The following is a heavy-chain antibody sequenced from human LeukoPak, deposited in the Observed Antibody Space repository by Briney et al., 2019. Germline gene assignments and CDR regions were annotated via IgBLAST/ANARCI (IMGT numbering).Heavy chain of an antibody. V-gene: IGHV3-7*01. CDR2: IKQDGSEK. CDR3: ARVYDFWSGQPFDY. J-gene: IGHJ4*02. D-gene: IGHD3-3*01. Sequence: GGSLRLSCAASGFTFSSYWMSWVRQAPGKGLEWVANIKQDGSEKYYVDSVKGRFTISRDNAKNSLYLQMNSLRAEDTAVYYCARVYDFWSGQPFDYWGQGTLVTVSS. CDR1: GFTFSSYW.